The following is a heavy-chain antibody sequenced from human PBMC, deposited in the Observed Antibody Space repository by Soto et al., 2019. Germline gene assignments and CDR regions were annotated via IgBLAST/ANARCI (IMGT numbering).Heavy chain of an antibody. J-gene: IGHJ5*01. CDR1: NGSISNPIYY. V-gene: IGHV4-39*01. Sequence: QLQLQESGPGLVKPSETLSLTCSVSNGSISNPIYYWAWIRQPPGKGLEWIGSIFYNGNAYYNPSLNSRVTMSVDTXXXXXXXXXXXXXXXXXXXXXXXXXXXLASVEIFSGGLSGYNWVDPWGRGTLVTVSS. CDR2: IFYNGNA. D-gene: IGHD3-3*01. CDR3: XXXXXLASVEIFSGGLSGYNWVDP.